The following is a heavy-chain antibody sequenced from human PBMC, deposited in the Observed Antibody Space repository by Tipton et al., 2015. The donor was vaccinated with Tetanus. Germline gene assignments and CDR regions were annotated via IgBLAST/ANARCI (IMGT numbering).Heavy chain of an antibody. CDR2: INHSGST. CDR3: AIGGSYSYGPRGFDL. Sequence: TLSLTCAVYGGSFSAYYWSWIRQSPGKGLEWIGEINHSGSTTYSPSSKSRVTISVDTPKNQFSLKLTSLTVADTAVYYCAIGGSYSYGPRGFDLWGRGTLVTVSS. D-gene: IGHD5-18*01. V-gene: IGHV4-34*01. CDR1: GGSFSAYY. J-gene: IGHJ2*01.